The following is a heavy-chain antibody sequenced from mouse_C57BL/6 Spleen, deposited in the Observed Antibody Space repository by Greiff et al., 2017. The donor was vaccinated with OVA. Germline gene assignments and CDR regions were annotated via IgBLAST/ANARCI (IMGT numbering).Heavy chain of an antibody. D-gene: IGHD2-1*01. CDR2: IYPRDGST. CDR1: GYTFTSYD. J-gene: IGHJ2*01. V-gene: IGHV1-85*01. Sequence: LVESGPELVKPGASVKLSCKASGYTFTSYDINWVKPRPGQGLEWIGWIYPRDGSTKYNEKFKGKATLTVDTSSSTAYMELHSLTSEDSAVYFCAREDGNYLYYFDYWGQGTTLTVSS. CDR3: AREDGNYLYYFDY.